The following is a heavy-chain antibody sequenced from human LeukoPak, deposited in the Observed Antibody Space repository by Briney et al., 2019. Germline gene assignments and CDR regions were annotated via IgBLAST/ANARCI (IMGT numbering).Heavy chain of an antibody. Sequence: GGSLRLSCAASGFTFSSYSMNWVRQAPGKGLEWVANINQDGRDKYYVDSVKGRFTISRDNAKNSLFLQMNSLRAEDTAVYYCARVIIDSLPGWTSTFDFWAQGTLVTVSS. V-gene: IGHV3-7*01. CDR2: INQDGRDK. J-gene: IGHJ4*02. CDR3: ARVIIDSLPGWTSTFDF. D-gene: IGHD3-9*01. CDR1: GFTFSSYS.